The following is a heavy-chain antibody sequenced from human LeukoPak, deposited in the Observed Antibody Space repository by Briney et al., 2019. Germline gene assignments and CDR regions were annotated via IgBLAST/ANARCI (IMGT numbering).Heavy chain of an antibody. V-gene: IGHV3-74*01. CDR2: ITNDGSST. CDR3: AKQNTVTRGPVDY. D-gene: IGHD4-17*01. Sequence: PWGSLRLSCAASGLTFSSHWMHWVRQAPGKGLVWVSRITNDGSSTTYADSVKGRFTISRDNAKNMLYLQVNSLRAEDTAVYFCAKQNTVTRGPVDYWGQGTLVTVSS. J-gene: IGHJ4*02. CDR1: GLTFSSHW.